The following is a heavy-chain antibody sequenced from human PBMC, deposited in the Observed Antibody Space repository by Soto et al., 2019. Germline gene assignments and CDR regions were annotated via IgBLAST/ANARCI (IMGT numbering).Heavy chain of an antibody. J-gene: IGHJ5*02. CDR3: AREIAARVWFDP. D-gene: IGHD6-6*01. CDR1: GGSISSYY. V-gene: IGHV4-59*12. Sequence: SETLSLTCTVSGGSISSYYWSWIRQPPGKGLEWIGYIYYSGSTNYNPSLKSRVTISVDTSKNQFSLKLSSVAAADTAVYYCAREIAARVWFDPWGQGTLVTVSS. CDR2: IYYSGST.